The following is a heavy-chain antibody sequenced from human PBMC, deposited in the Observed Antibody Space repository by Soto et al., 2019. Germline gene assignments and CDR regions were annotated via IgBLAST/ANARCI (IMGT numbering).Heavy chain of an antibody. CDR1: GDPISSYS. CDR3: AAEGNLGRCSKPLDS. CDR2: IHYNGNT. D-gene: IGHD4-4*01. Sequence: PSVTLPLTCTVSGDPISSYSCSWIRQPPGKGLEWIGNIHYNGNTKYSPSLKSRVTMSVDTSKNHFSLKLISVTTADTAVYFCAAEGNLGRCSKPLDSWGKGTLVPVSS. J-gene: IGHJ4*02. V-gene: IGHV4-59*01.